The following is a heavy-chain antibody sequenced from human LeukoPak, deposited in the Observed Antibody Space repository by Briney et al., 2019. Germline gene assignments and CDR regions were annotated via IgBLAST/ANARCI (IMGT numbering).Heavy chain of an antibody. CDR2: ISAYNGNT. CDR1: GYTFTSYG. V-gene: IGHV1-18*01. D-gene: IGHD2-2*01. Sequence: VASVKVSCKASGYTFTSYGISWVRQAPGQGLEWMGWISAYNGNTNYAQKLQGRVTMTTDTSTSTAYMELRSLRSDDTAVYYCATEYCSSTSCYVGHYYYGMDVWGQGTTVTVSS. J-gene: IGHJ6*02. CDR3: ATEYCSSTSCYVGHYYYGMDV.